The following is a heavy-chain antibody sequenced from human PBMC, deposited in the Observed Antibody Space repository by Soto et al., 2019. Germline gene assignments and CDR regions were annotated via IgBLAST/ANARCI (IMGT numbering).Heavy chain of an antibody. CDR2: IKSITDGGTT. J-gene: IGHJ6*02. V-gene: IGHV3-15*01. CDR3: TTDSADIVVVPATFGMDV. CDR1: AITFSNAW. D-gene: IGHD2-2*01. Sequence: PGWSLRLSCAASAITFSNAWMTWVRQAPGKGLEWVGRIKSITDGGTTDYAAPVKGRFTISRDDSKDTLYLQMNNLRTEDTAVYHCTTDSADIVVVPATFGMDVWGQGTTVNVSS.